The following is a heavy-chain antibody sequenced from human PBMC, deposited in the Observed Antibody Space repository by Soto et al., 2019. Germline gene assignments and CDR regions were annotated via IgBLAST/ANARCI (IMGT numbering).Heavy chain of an antibody. Sequence: ASVKVSCKASGYTFTSYGISWVRQAPGQGLEWKGWISAYNGNTNYAQKLQGRVTMTTDTSTSTAYMELRSLRSDDTAVYYCGRVAPHDYYYGMDVWGQGTTVTVSS. J-gene: IGHJ6*02. CDR2: ISAYNGNT. CDR1: GYTFTSYG. CDR3: GRVAPHDYYYGMDV. D-gene: IGHD3-3*01. V-gene: IGHV1-18*01.